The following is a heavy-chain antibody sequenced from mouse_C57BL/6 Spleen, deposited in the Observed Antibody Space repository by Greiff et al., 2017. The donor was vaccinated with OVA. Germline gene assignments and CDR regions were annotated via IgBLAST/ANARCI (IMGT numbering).Heavy chain of an antibody. CDR3: ARFTTVVTPYWYFDV. Sequence: VQLQQSGPELVKPGASVKMSCKASGYTFTDYNMHWVKQSHGKSLEWIGYINPNNGGTSYNQKFKGKATLTVNKSSSTAYMELRSLTSEDSAVYYCARFTTVVTPYWYFDVWGTGTTVTVSS. V-gene: IGHV1-22*01. CDR2: INPNNGGT. CDR1: GYTFTDYN. D-gene: IGHD1-1*01. J-gene: IGHJ1*03.